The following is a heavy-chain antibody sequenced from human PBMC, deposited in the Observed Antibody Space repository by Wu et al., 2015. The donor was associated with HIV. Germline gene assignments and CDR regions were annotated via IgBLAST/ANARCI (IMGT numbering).Heavy chain of an antibody. V-gene: IGHV1-69*05. CDR2: INPLFGTT. D-gene: IGHD5-12*01. CDR3: ARNTDSVATSLYSLGV. CDR1: GAGFTSYA. J-gene: IGHJ6*02. Sequence: QAQLVQFGAEVKKPGSSVKVTCKASGAGFTSYAVSWVRQAPGQGLEWMGGINPLFGTTQHIQRFRDRLTFSTDESKTTVYMELSSLRSEDTAVYYCARNTDSVATSLYSLGVWGPGTTVTVSS.